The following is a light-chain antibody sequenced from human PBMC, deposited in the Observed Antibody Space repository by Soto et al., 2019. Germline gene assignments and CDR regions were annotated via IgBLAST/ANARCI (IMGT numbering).Light chain of an antibody. Sequence: DIQMTQSPSPLSASEGDRVTITCRASQSINGWLAWYQQKPGQAPNLLIYKASTLESGVPSRFSGSGSGTEFTLTVSSLQPDDFATYYCHQYHNFPRTFGQGTKVDIK. CDR3: HQYHNFPRT. CDR2: KAS. J-gene: IGKJ1*01. V-gene: IGKV1-5*03. CDR1: QSINGW.